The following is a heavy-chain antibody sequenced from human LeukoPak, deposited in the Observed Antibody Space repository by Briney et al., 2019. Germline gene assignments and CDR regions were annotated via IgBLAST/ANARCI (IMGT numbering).Heavy chain of an antibody. J-gene: IGHJ4*02. CDR1: GFTFSSSW. D-gene: IGHD6-19*01. V-gene: IGHV3-7*01. CDR2: IKEDGSWK. Sequence: PGGSLRLSCAASGFTFSSSWMGWARQAPGKGLEWVANIKEDGSWKHYAVSVQGRFTISRDNAKNSLYLQMNSLRAEDTAVYYCARDRGWYHADSWGQGTLVTVFS. CDR3: ARDRGWYHADS.